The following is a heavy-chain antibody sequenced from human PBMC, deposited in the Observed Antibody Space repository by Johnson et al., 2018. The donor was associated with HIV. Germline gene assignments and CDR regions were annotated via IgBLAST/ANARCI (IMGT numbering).Heavy chain of an antibody. CDR3: AGYHISGYYYDAFDI. CDR1: GVTFRNYW. J-gene: IGHJ3*02. V-gene: IGHV3-74*01. Sequence: VQLVESGGGLVQPVGSLRLSCAASGVTFRNYWMHWVRQAPGKGLVWVSRINSDGSSPSYADSVKGRFTISRDNANNTLYLQMNSLRVEDTAVYFCAGYHISGYYYDAFDIWGQGTMVTVSS. D-gene: IGHD3-22*01. CDR2: INSDGSSP.